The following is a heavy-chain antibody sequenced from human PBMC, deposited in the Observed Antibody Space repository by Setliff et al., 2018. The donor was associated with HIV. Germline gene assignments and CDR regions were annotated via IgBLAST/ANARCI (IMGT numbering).Heavy chain of an antibody. D-gene: IGHD3-9*01. Sequence: GGSLRLSCAASGFTFSTYSMNWVRQAPGKGLKWVSSITSSSNYIYYADSVKGRFTISRDNAKNSLYLQMNSLRAEDTAMYYCARYMRRYDILTLHYMDVWGKGTTVTV. CDR1: GFTFSTYS. V-gene: IGHV3-21*01. CDR2: ITSSSNYI. CDR3: ARYMRRYDILTLHYMDV. J-gene: IGHJ6*03.